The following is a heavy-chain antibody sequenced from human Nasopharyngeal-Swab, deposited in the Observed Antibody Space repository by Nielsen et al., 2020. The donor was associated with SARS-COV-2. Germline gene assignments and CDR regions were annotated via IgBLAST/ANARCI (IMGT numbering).Heavy chain of an antibody. CDR3: ARGQDSNYYDSSGYYFYFDY. CDR1: GGSVSSGSYY. CDR2: IYYSGST. Sequence: SETLSLTCTASGGSVSSGSYYWSWLRQPPGKGLEWIGYIYYSGSTNYNPSLKSRVTISVDTSKNQFSLKLSSVTAADTAVYYCARGQDSNYYDSSGYYFYFDYWGQGTLVTVSS. V-gene: IGHV4-61*01. D-gene: IGHD3-22*01. J-gene: IGHJ4*02.